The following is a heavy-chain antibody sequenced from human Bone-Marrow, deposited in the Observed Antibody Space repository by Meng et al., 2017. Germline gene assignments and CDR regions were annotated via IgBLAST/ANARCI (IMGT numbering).Heavy chain of an antibody. CDR1: GDSVSNTGAA. Sequence: SETLSLTCAISGDSVSNTGAAWHWIRQSPSRGLEWLGRTYYRSRWYTDYGESVKSRLTINPDTYTNQFSLQLTSVTPEDTAVYFCARAGTGDTRYFDFWDRGTLVTVSS. CDR3: ARAGTGDTRYFDF. V-gene: IGHV6-1*01. D-gene: IGHD7-27*01. CDR2: TYYRSRWYT. J-gene: IGHJ4*02.